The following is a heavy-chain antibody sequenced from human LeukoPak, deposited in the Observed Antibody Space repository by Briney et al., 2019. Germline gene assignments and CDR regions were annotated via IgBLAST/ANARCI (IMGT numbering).Heavy chain of an antibody. CDR3: ARRLYHSSKFDP. D-gene: IGHD3-22*01. Sequence: GESLKISCKASGHSFTTYWIGWVRQMPGRGLEWMGIIHPADSTTLYSPSFQGQVTISADNSISTAYLQWSSLKASDTAMYHCARRLYHSSKFDPWGQGTLVTVSS. J-gene: IGHJ5*02. CDR1: GHSFTTYW. CDR2: IHPADSTT. V-gene: IGHV5-51*01.